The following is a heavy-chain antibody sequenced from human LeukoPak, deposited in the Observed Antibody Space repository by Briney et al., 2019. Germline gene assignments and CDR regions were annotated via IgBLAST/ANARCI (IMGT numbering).Heavy chain of an antibody. J-gene: IGHJ4*02. V-gene: IGHV4-30-4*08. CDR1: GGSISSGDYY. Sequence: SETLSLTCTVSGGSISSGDYYWSWIRQPPGKGLEWIGCIYYSGSTYYNPSLKSRVTISVDTSKNQFSLKLSSVTAADTAVYYCARERCSSTSCYIDYWGQGTLVTVSS. CDR2: IYYSGST. CDR3: ARERCSSTSCYIDY. D-gene: IGHD2-2*02.